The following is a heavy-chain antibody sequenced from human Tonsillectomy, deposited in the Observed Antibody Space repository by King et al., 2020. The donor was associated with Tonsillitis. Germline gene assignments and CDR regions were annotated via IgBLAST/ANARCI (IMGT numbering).Heavy chain of an antibody. D-gene: IGHD3-22*01. Sequence: QLQESGPGLVKPSETLSLTCSVSGGSISDDIYYWGWIRQPPGRGLEWMGNIYHSGGAYYSPSLKSRVTMSVDTSKKQFSLKLASVTAADRAIYYCASYFYYDSSGYCFDYWGRGTLVTVSS. CDR3: ASYFYYDSSGYCFDY. CDR2: IYHSGGA. CDR1: GGSISDDIYY. V-gene: IGHV4-39*01. J-gene: IGHJ4*02.